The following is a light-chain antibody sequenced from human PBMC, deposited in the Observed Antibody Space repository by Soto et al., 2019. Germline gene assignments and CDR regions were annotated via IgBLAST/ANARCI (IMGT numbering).Light chain of an antibody. J-gene: IGKJ3*01. CDR1: QDFSNF. CDR3: QQYGNLPLT. Sequence: DLQMTQSPSSLSASVGDRVTITCQASQDFSNFLNWYQQKPGKAPKLLIYDASNLETGVPPRFSGGGSGTHFTFTISSLQPEDIATYYCQQYGNLPLTFGPGTKVDIK. CDR2: DAS. V-gene: IGKV1-33*01.